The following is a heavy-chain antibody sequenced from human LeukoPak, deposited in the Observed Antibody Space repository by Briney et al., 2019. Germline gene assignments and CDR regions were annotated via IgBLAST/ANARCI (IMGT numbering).Heavy chain of an antibody. D-gene: IGHD6-13*01. CDR1: GGSISNYY. CDR3: ARHRAATGFSFDY. J-gene: IGHJ4*02. Sequence: TETLSLTCTVSGGSISNYYWSWIRQPPGKGLEWIGYIYYSGSTNYIPSLKSRVTISVDTSKNQFSLNLSSVTAADTAVYYCARHRAATGFSFDYWGQGTLVTVSS. V-gene: IGHV4-59*08. CDR2: IYYSGST.